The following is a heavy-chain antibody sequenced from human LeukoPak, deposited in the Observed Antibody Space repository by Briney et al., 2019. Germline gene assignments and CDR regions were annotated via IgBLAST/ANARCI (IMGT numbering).Heavy chain of an antibody. CDR1: GFTFSSYA. V-gene: IGHV3-33*08. CDR3: ASAIAAAGSLDY. Sequence: PGGSLRLSCAASGFTFSSYAMSWVRQAPGKGLEWVAVIWYDGSNKYYADSVKGRFTTSRDNSKNTLYLQMNSLRAEDTAVYYCASAIAAAGSLDYWGQGTLVTVSS. J-gene: IGHJ4*02. D-gene: IGHD6-13*01. CDR2: IWYDGSNK.